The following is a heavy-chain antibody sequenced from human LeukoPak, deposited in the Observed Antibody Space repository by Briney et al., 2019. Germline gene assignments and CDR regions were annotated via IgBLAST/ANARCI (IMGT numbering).Heavy chain of an antibody. CDR3: AGPARDAFDI. CDR2: IRSKANNYAT. CDR1: GFIFSGSA. J-gene: IGHJ3*02. V-gene: IGHV3-73*01. Sequence: PGGSLKLSCAASGFIFSGSAMHWVRQASGKGLEWVGRIRSKANNYATAYAASVKGRFTISRDDSKNTAYLQMNSLKIEDTAVYYCAGPARDAFDIWGQGTMVTVSS.